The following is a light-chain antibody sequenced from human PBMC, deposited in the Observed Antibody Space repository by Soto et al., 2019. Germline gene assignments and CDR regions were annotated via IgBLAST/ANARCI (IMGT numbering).Light chain of an antibody. V-gene: IGKV1-5*03. CDR2: RAS. Sequence: DIPLTQSPPTLFAPEEERVTITCRASGVISGGLAWYEQKPGKTPKLLLYRASTLQTGVPSRFSGSGSGTEFTLTISSLQPEDFGVFYCQQYNSLPWTFGQGTRVEIK. CDR1: GVISGG. CDR3: QQYNSLPWT. J-gene: IGKJ1*01.